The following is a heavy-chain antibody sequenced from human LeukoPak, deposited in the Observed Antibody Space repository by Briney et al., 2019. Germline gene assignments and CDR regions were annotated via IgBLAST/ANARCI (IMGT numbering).Heavy chain of an antibody. CDR2: ISAYNGNT. J-gene: IGHJ4*02. D-gene: IGHD3-10*01. Sequence: ASVKVSCKASGYTFTSYGISWVRQAPGQGLDWMGWISAYNGNTNYAQKLQGRVTMTTDTSTSTAYMELRSLRSDDTAVYYCARLGEGIYGSGSSSWYFDYWGQGTLVTVSS. V-gene: IGHV1-18*04. CDR1: GYTFTSYG. CDR3: ARLGEGIYGSGSSSWYFDY.